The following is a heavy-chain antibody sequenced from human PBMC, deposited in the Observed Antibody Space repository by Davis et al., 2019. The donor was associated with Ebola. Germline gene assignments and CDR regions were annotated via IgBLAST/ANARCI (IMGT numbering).Heavy chain of an antibody. V-gene: IGHV1-18*04. D-gene: IGHD3-10*01. Sequence: ASVKVSCKASGYTFTSNYIHWVRQAPGQGLEWMGWISAYNGNTNYAQKLQGRVTMTTDTSTSTAYMELRSLRSDDTAVYYCARVRTMVRGGDFDYWGQGTLVTVSS. CDR3: ARVRTMVRGGDFDY. J-gene: IGHJ4*02. CDR2: ISAYNGNT. CDR1: GYTFTSNY.